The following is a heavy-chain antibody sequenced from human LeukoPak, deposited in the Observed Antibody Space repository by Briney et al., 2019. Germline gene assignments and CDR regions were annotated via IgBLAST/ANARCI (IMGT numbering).Heavy chain of an antibody. V-gene: IGHV3-30-3*01. CDR1: GFTFSSYA. J-gene: IGHJ3*02. CDR2: ISYDGSNK. D-gene: IGHD3-10*01. CDR3: ARDPTLFHGSGSRDAFDI. Sequence: HPGGSLRLSCAASGFTFSSYAMHWVRQAPGKGLEWVAVISYDGSNKYYADSVKGRFTISRDNSKNTLYLQMNSLRAEDTAVYYCARDPTLFHGSGSRDAFDIWGQGTMVTVSS.